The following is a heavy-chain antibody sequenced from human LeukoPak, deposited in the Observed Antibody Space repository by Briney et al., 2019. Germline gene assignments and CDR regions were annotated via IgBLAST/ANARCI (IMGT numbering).Heavy chain of an antibody. V-gene: IGHV3-23*01. CDR2: ISGSGGST. CDR1: GFTFSSYA. D-gene: IGHD3-3*01. Sequence: GGSLRLSCAASGFTFSSYAMSWVRQAPGKGLEWVSAISGSGGSTYYADSVKGRFTISRDNSKNTLYLQMNSLRAEDTAVYYCAKDRRITIFGVVITAFDIWGQGTKVTVSS. CDR3: AKDRRITIFGVVITAFDI. J-gene: IGHJ3*02.